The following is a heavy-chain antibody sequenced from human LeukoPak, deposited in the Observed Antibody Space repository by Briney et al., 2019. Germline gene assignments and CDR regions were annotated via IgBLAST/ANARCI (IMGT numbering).Heavy chain of an antibody. D-gene: IGHD3-3*01. CDR2: ISWNSGSI. CDR3: ASRSDYDFWSGYYTQPHFDY. Sequence: PGRSLRLSCAASGFTFDDYAMHWVRQAPGKGLEWVSGISWNSGSIGYADSVKGRFTISRDNVKNSLYLQMNSLRAEDTAVYYCASRSDYDFWSGYYTQPHFDYWGQGTLVTVSS. V-gene: IGHV3-9*01. J-gene: IGHJ4*02. CDR1: GFTFDDYA.